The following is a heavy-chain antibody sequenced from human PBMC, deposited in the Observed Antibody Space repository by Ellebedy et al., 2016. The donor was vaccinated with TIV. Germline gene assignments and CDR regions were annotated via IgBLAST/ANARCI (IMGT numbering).Heavy chain of an antibody. V-gene: IGHV4-59*08. CDR1: GGSINNHY. CDR2: VYYSGKT. D-gene: IGHD3-9*01. Sequence: MPSETLSLTCTVSGGSINNHYWSWIRQAPEKGLEWIAYVYYSGKTNYNPSLKSRATISVDTSKNQFSLKLHSVTAADTAMYYCARSVAGYSGAFDIWGQGTMVTVSS. CDR3: ARSVAGYSGAFDI. J-gene: IGHJ3*02.